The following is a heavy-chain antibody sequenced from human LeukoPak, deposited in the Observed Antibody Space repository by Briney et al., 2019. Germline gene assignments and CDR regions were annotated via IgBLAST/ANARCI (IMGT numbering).Heavy chain of an antibody. D-gene: IGHD3-3*01. CDR3: AKDQGGIFGVVPHWFDP. J-gene: IGHJ5*02. Sequence: GGSLRLSCAASGFTFSSYSMNWVRQAPGKGLEWVANIKQDGGEKYYVDSVKGRFTISRDNAKNSLYLQMNSLRAEDTAVYYCAKDQGGIFGVVPHWFDPWGQGTLVTVSS. V-gene: IGHV3-7*03. CDR2: IKQDGGEK. CDR1: GFTFSSYS.